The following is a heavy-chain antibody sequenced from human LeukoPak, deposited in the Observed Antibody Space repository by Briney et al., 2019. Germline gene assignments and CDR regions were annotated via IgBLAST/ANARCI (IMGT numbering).Heavy chain of an antibody. V-gene: IGHV4-39*07. D-gene: IGHD1-26*01. CDR2: IFYSGSI. Sequence: PSETLSLTCTVAAGSISSSSYYCGWIRQPPGKGLEWFGRIFYSGSIYYNPSLKSRVTISLDTAKNQFCLKRSSVTAPATAAAHCARVVVGATKGVHEDYYMDGGRKGTTVTV. J-gene: IGHJ6*03. CDR3: ARVVVGATKGVHEDYYMDG. CDR1: AGSISSSSYY.